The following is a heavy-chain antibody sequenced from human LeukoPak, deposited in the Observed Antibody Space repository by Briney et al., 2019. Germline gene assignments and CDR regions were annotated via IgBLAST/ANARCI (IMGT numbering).Heavy chain of an antibody. Sequence: PGGSLRLSCAAAGFTLSSYWVHWVRHAEGDGRVWVSRINSDGSSTSYEDSGKGRFTISRDNAKNTLCLQMNSMRAEDTGVYHCARVYYGSESHTGPQWYGMDVRRKATTVTVSS. D-gene: IGHD3-10*01. CDR2: INSDGSST. CDR3: ARVYYGSESHTGPQWYGMDV. J-gene: IGHJ6*04. CDR1: GFTLSSYW. V-gene: IGHV3-74*01.